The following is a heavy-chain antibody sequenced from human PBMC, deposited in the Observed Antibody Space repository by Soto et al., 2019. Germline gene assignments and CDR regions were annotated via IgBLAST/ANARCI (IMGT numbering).Heavy chain of an antibody. J-gene: IGHJ4*02. V-gene: IGHV3-23*01. CDR1: GFTFSSYA. Sequence: GGSLRLSCAASGFTFSSYAMSWVRQAPGKGLEWVSAISGSGGSTYYADSVKGRFTISRDNAKNTLYLQMNSLTVEDTAVYYCARDHNWAFDYWGQGMLVTVSS. CDR2: ISGSGGST. CDR3: ARDHNWAFDY. D-gene: IGHD1-20*01.